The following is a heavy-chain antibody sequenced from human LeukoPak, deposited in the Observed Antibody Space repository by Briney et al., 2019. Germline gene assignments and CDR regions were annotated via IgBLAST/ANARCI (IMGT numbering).Heavy chain of an antibody. J-gene: IGHJ4*02. V-gene: IGHV3-7*01. D-gene: IGHD3-10*01. CDR1: GFTFSNYC. CDR3: ATWDYYGSRSYYRFDY. Sequence: GGSLRLSCAASGFTFSNYCMSWVRQAPGKGLEWVANIKQDGSGDYYVDSVKGRFTISRDNAKNSLYLQMNSLRAEDTAVYYCATWDYYGSRSYYRFDYWGQGALVTVSS. CDR2: IKQDGSGD.